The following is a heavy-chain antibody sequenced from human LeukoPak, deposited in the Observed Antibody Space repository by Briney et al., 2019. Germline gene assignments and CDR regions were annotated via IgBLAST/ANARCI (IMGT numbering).Heavy chain of an antibody. Sequence: PGGSLRLSCTASESTYTNYVINWVRQAPGKGLEWLSIIGENGGTYYADSVKGRFTISRDNSKNTLYLQMYSLRPEDTAVYYCAKDGSIQLWSPDLDYWGQGTLVTVSS. D-gene: IGHD5-18*01. CDR3: AKDGSIQLWSPDLDY. CDR1: ESTYTNYV. CDR2: IGENGGT. J-gene: IGHJ4*02. V-gene: IGHV3-23*01.